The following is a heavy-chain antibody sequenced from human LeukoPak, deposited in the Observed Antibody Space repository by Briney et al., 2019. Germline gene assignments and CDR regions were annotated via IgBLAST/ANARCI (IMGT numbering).Heavy chain of an antibody. CDR1: GGSISTYY. CDR2: IYYSGIT. Sequence: SETLSLTCTVSGGSISTYYWTWIRQPPGRGLEWIGYIYYSGITNYNPSLKSRVTMSVDTSRNQFSLRLNSVTAADTAVYYCARRLAVTARYYFDYWGQGSLVTVSS. J-gene: IGHJ4*02. CDR3: ARRLAVTARYYFDY. D-gene: IGHD4-11*01. V-gene: IGHV4-59*01.